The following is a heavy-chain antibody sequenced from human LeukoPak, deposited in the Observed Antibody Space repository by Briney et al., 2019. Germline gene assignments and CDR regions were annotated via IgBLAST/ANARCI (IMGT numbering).Heavy chain of an antibody. CDR3: ARGYGSGAGYFDY. V-gene: IGHV3-53*01. Sequence: PGGSLRLSCAASGFTVSSNYMSWVRQAPGKGLEWVSVIYSGGSTYYADSVQGRFTISRDNFKTTLYLQMHSLRAEATAVYYCARGYGSGAGYFDYWGQGTLVTVSS. CDR2: IYSGGST. J-gene: IGHJ4*02. CDR1: GFTVSSNY. D-gene: IGHD3-10*01.